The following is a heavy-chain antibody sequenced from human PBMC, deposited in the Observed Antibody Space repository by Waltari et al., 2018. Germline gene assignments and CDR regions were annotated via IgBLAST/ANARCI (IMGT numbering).Heavy chain of an antibody. Sequence: EVQLVQSGAEVKKPGESLRISCKGSGYSFTSYWIIWVRQMPGKGLEWMGRNEHTDSYSNYSPSFQGHVTISADKPISTAYLQWSSLKASDTATYYCARLGPREAFDIWGQGTMVTVSA. D-gene: IGHD7-27*01. CDR1: GYSFTSYW. J-gene: IGHJ3*02. V-gene: IGHV5-10-1*03. CDR2: NEHTDSYS. CDR3: ARLGPREAFDI.